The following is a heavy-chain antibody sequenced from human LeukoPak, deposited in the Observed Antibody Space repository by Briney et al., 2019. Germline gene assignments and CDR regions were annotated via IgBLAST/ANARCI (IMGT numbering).Heavy chain of an antibody. V-gene: IGHV1-2*02. D-gene: IGHD1-26*01. CDR3: AGSRTYYYYYMDV. CDR1: GFTFTGYY. J-gene: IGHJ6*03. CDR2: INPNSGGT. Sequence: GASVKVSCKASGFTFTGYYMHWVRQAPGQGLEWMGWINPNSGGTNYAQKFQGRVTMTRDTSISTAYMELSRLRSDDTAMYYCAGSRTYYYYYMDVWGKGTTVTVSS.